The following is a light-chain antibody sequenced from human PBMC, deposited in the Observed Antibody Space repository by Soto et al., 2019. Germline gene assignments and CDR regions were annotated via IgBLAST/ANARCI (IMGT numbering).Light chain of an antibody. CDR1: QSVSSSY. CDR2: GAS. J-gene: IGKJ1*01. CDR3: QQYNNWPPWT. Sequence: EIVLTQSPGTLSLSPGERATLSCRASQSVSSSYLAWYQQKPGQAPRPLIYGASTRATGIPARFSGSGSGTEFTLTISSLQSEDFAVYYCQQYNNWPPWTFGQGTKVEIK. V-gene: IGKV3-15*01.